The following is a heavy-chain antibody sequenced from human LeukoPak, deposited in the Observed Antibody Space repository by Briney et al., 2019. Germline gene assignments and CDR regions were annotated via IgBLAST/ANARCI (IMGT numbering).Heavy chain of an antibody. Sequence: SGTLSLTCAVSGGSISSSNWWSWVRQPPGKGLEWIGEIYHSGSTNYNPSLKSRVTMSVDTSKNQFSLKLSSVTAADTAVYYCARSVVSPNWNFVWDYYYYMDVWGKGTTVTVSS. CDR2: IYHSGST. CDR3: ARSVVSPNWNFVWDYYYYMDV. CDR1: GGSISSSNW. D-gene: IGHD1-1*01. V-gene: IGHV4-4*02. J-gene: IGHJ6*03.